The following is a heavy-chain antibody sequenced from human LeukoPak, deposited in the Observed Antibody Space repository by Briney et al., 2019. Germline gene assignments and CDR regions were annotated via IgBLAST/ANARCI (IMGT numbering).Heavy chain of an antibody. CDR2: ISNSGVST. D-gene: IGHD6-6*01. Sequence: GGSLRLSCAASGFTFSTYPMAWVRQAPGKGLEWVSAISNSGVSTYYADSVKGRFTISRDNSKNTLYLQVDSLRAEDTAVYYCARMSSTEIYYFYYMDVWGKGTTVTVSS. CDR3: ARMSSTEIYYFYYMDV. CDR1: GFTFSTYP. J-gene: IGHJ6*03. V-gene: IGHV3-23*01.